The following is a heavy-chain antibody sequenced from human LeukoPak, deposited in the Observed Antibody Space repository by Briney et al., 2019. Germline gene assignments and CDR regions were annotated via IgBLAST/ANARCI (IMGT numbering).Heavy chain of an antibody. CDR2: INPSGGST. Sequence: ASVKVSCKASGYTFTSYYMHWVRQAPGQGLEWMGLINPSGGSTSYAQKFQGRVTMARDMSTSTVYMELSSLRSEDTAVYYCARSVTTLGFDYWGQGILVTVSS. J-gene: IGHJ4*02. V-gene: IGHV1-46*01. D-gene: IGHD4-11*01. CDR3: ARSVTTLGFDY. CDR1: GYTFTSYY.